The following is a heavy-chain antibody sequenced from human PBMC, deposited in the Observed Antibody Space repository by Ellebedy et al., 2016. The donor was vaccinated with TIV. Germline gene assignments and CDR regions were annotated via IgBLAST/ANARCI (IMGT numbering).Heavy chain of an antibody. CDR3: AKGPAAVAGCY. D-gene: IGHD6-19*01. J-gene: IGHJ4*02. Sequence: GRFTISRDNSKNTLYLQMNSLRAEDTAVYYCAKGPAAVAGCYWGQGTLVTVSS. V-gene: IGHV3-23*01.